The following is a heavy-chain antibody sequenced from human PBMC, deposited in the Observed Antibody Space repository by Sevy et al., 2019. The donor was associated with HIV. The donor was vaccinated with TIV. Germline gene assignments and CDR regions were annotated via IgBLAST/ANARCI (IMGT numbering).Heavy chain of an antibody. CDR2: INSDGSST. D-gene: IGHD5-18*01. CDR1: GFSFSIYW. J-gene: IGHJ4*02. CDR3: VRQGVGGYSYGFDY. Sequence: GGSLRLSCAASGFSFSIYWMHWVRQVPGKGLVWVSRINSDGSSTTYADSVKGRFTFSRDNAKNTLFLQMNSLRVEDTAVYYCVRQGVGGYSYGFDYWGQGTLVAVSS. V-gene: IGHV3-74*03.